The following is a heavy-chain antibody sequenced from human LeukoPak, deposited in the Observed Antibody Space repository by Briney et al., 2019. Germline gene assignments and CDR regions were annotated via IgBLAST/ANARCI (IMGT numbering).Heavy chain of an antibody. CDR1: GGTFSSYA. CDR2: IIPIFGTA. CDR3: AKVVAAIPSDNWFDP. D-gene: IGHD2-15*01. Sequence: GASVKVSCKASGGTFSSYALSWVRQAPGQGLEWMGGIIPIFGTANYAQKFQGRVTITADKSTSTAYMELSSLRSEDTAVYYCAKVVAAIPSDNWFDPWGQGTLVTVSS. J-gene: IGHJ5*02. V-gene: IGHV1-69*06.